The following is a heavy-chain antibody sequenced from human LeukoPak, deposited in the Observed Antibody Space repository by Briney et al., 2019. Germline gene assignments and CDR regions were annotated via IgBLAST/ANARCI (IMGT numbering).Heavy chain of an antibody. V-gene: IGHV3-21*01. CDR2: ISSSSSYI. CDR1: GFTFSSYN. J-gene: IGHJ6*02. Sequence: TGGSLRLSCAASGFTFSSYNMNWVRQAPGKGLEWVSSISSSSSYIYYADPVKGRFTISRDNAKNSLYLQMNSLRAEDTAVYYCAREGYSSSWYLPSYYYYYGMDVWGQGTTVTVSS. D-gene: IGHD6-13*01. CDR3: AREGYSSSWYLPSYYYYYGMDV.